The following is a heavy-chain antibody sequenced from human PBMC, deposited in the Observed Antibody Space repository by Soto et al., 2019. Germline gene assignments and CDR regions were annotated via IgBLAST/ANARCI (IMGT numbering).Heavy chain of an antibody. J-gene: IGHJ4*02. V-gene: IGHV1-69*02. D-gene: IGHD2-21*02. CDR1: GGTFSSYT. CDR2: IIPILGIA. CDR3: ARSIVVVTALDY. Sequence: SVKVSCKASGGTFSSYTISWVRQAPGQGLEWMGRIIPILGIANYAQKFQGRVTITADKSTSTAYMELSRLRSDDTAVYYCARSIVVVTALDYWGQGTLVTVSS.